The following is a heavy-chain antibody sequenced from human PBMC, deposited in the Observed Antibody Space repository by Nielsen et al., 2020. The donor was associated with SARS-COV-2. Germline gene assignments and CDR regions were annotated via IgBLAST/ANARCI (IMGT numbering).Heavy chain of an antibody. CDR1: LVSLSSNSVS. CDR2: IYYRSKWFY. J-gene: IGHJ6*02. Sequence: QTLSLTRVISLVSLSSNSVSCNWIRQSPSRGLEWLGRIYYRSKWFYEYSSSVRSRITIDPDTSKNQFSLYLNSVTSEDTAMYYCTRDPGYYHGMDVWGQGTTVTVSS. CDR3: TRDPGYYHGMDV. V-gene: IGHV6-1*01.